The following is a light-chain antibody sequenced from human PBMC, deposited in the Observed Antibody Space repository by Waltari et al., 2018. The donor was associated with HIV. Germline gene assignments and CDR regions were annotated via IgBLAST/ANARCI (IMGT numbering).Light chain of an antibody. V-gene: IGKV4-1*01. CDR1: QSVLSSSNNKDH. CDR2: WAS. J-gene: IGKJ1*01. Sequence: DIVMTQSPDSLAVSLGGRATITCKSSQSVLSSSNNKDHLAWYQQKPGPPPRLLFYWASIREVGVPDRFTGSGSGTIFNLAVSSLQAGDVAVYYCQQFFSFPRTFGQGTKVEI. CDR3: QQFFSFPRT.